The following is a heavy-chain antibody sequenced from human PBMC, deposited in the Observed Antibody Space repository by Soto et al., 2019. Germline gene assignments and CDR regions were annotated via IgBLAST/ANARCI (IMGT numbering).Heavy chain of an antibody. D-gene: IGHD6-25*01. CDR1: GGSISTYY. J-gene: IGHJ2*01. Sequence: QVQLQESGPGLVKPSETLSLTCTVSGGSISTYYWSWIRQPPGKGLEWIGYIYYSGSTNYNPSLKSRVTISVDTSKNQFSLKLRSVTAADTAVYYCARDRYASVIDWYFDLWGRGTLVTVSS. V-gene: IGHV4-59*01. CDR3: ARDRYASVIDWYFDL. CDR2: IYYSGST.